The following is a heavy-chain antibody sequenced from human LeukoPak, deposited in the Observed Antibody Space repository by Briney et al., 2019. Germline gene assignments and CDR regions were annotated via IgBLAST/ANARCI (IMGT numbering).Heavy chain of an antibody. D-gene: IGHD1-14*01. CDR3: AKPGGFFLYYMDV. CDR1: GGPFSGYY. CDR2: IDHSGGT. Sequence: SETLSLTCAVSGGPFSGYYWTWIRQSPGKGLEWIGEIDHSGGTHNNPSLRSRVTISVDTSKSQFSLELTSVTAADTGVYYCAKPGGFFLYYMDVWGKGTTVTVSS. J-gene: IGHJ6*03. V-gene: IGHV4-34*01.